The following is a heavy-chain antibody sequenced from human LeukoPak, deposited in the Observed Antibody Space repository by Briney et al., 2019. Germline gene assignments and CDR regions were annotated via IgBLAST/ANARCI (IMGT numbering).Heavy chain of an antibody. CDR2: IYHRGST. J-gene: IGHJ4*02. Sequence: PSETLSLTCAVSGYSISSGYYWGWIRQPPGKGLEWIGSIYHRGSTYYNPSLKSRVTISVDTSKNQFSLKLSSVTAADTAVYYCARKPYDTSFTDYWGQGTLVTVSS. D-gene: IGHD3-22*01. CDR1: GYSISSGYY. CDR3: ARKPYDTSFTDY. V-gene: IGHV4-38-2*01.